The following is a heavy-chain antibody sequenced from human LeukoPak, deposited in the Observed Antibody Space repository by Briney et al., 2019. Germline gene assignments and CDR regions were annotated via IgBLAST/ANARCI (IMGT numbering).Heavy chain of an antibody. D-gene: IGHD1-26*01. V-gene: IGHV1-2*02. CDR2: INPNSGGT. CDR3: ARDWEGLGEYWYFDL. CDR1: GYTFTGYS. J-gene: IGHJ2*01. Sequence: ASVKVSCKASGYTFTGYSMHWVRQAPGQGLEWMGWINPNSGGTNYAQKFQGRVTMTRDTSISTAYMELSRLRSDDTAVYYCARDWEGLGEYWYFDLWGRGTLVTVSS.